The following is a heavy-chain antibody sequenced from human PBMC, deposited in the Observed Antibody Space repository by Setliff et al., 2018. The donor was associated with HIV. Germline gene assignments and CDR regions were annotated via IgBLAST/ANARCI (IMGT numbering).Heavy chain of an antibody. CDR2: VYTSEIS. J-gene: IGHJ6*03. CDR3: ARAISTPSCYYHMDV. CDR1: GGSMSSYY. D-gene: IGHD3-10*01. V-gene: IGHV4-4*08. Sequence: SETLSLTCTLSGGSMSSYYWTWIRQPPGKGLEWIGYVYTSEISNYNSSLRSRVVISLDTSKNQFSLKLGSVTAADTAVYYCARAISTPSCYYHMDVWGTGTPVTVSS.